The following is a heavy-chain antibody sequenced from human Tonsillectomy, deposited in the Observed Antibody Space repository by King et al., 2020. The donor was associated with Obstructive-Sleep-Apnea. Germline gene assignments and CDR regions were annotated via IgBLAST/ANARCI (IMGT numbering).Heavy chain of an antibody. Sequence: VQLQESGPGLVKPSETLSLTCTVSGDSISSYYWSWIRQPPGKGLEWIGYIYHSGSTNYNPSLKSRVTISVDTSKNQFSLKLSSVTAADTAVYYCARGGWFGESLSWFDPWGQGTLVTVSS. CDR1: GDSISSYY. CDR3: ARGGWFGESLSWFDP. V-gene: IGHV4-59*01. CDR2: IYHSGST. J-gene: IGHJ5*02. D-gene: IGHD3-10*01.